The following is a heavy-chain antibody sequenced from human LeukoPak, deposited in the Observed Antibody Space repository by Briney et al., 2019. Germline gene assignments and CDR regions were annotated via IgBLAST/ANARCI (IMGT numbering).Heavy chain of an antibody. CDR1: GGTFSSYA. D-gene: IGHD3-10*01. CDR3: AMVRGGYDAFDI. CDR2: IIPILGIA. J-gene: IGHJ3*02. Sequence: ASVKVSCKASGGTFSSYAISWVRQAPGQGLEWMGRIIPILGIANYAQKLQGRVTITADKSTSTAYMELSSLRSEDTAVYYCAMVRGGYDAFDIWGQGTMVTVSS. V-gene: IGHV1-69*04.